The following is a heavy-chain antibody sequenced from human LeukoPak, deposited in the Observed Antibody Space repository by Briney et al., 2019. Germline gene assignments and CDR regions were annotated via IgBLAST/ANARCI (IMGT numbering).Heavy chain of an antibody. V-gene: IGHV1-18*01. CDR1: GYTFTSYG. J-gene: IGHJ3*02. Sequence: ASVKVSCKTSGYTFTSYGISWVRQAPGQGLEWMGWISAYNGNTNYTQKLQGRVTMTEDTSTDTAYMKLSSLRSEDTAVYYCATARLDFWSGLRMRSYAFDIWGQGTMVTVSS. CDR2: ISAYNGNT. CDR3: ATARLDFWSGLRMRSYAFDI. D-gene: IGHD3-3*01.